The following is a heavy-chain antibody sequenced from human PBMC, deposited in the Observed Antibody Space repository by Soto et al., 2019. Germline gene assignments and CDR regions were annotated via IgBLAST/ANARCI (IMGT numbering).Heavy chain of an antibody. J-gene: IGHJ6*02. CDR1: GFTFSSYA. D-gene: IGHD2-21*01. CDR3: ARRIPFGYGMDV. V-gene: IGHV3-64*01. Sequence: GESLRLSCAASGFTFSSYAMHWVRQAPGKGLEYVSAITSNGGNTDYASSVKGRFTISRDNSKNTLYLQMGSLRAEDMAVYYCARRIPFGYGMDVWGQGTTVTVSS. CDR2: ITSNGGNT.